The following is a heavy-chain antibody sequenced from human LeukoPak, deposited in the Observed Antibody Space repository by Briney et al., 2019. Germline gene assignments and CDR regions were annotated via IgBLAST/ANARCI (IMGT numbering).Heavy chain of an antibody. J-gene: IGHJ6*02. D-gene: IGHD3-16*01. V-gene: IGHV3-7*01. Sequence: GGSLRLSCAASGFTFSSYWMSWVRQAPGKGLEGVAHMNRDGREKNYVDSIKGRFTISRDNAANSLYLQMNSLRVEDTAVYYCARDGGIIRFGGQDVWGQGTTVIVS. CDR1: GFTFSSYW. CDR2: MNRDGREK. CDR3: ARDGGIIRFGGQDV.